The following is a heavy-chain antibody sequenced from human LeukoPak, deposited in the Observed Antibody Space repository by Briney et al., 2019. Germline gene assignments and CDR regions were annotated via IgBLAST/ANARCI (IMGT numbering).Heavy chain of an antibody. Sequence: SETLSLTCTVSGDSISSRSYYWDWIRQPPGGGLEWMGSIFYRGSTYYNPSLKSRVTISVDTSKNQFSLKLSSVTAADTAVYYCATLAGYSYGTSDYWGQGTLVTVSS. J-gene: IGHJ4*02. CDR3: ATLAGYSYGTSDY. CDR2: IFYRGST. V-gene: IGHV4-39*07. D-gene: IGHD5-18*01. CDR1: GDSISSRSYY.